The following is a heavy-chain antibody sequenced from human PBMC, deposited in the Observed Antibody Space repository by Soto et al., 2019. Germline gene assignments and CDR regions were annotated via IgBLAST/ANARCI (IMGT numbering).Heavy chain of an antibody. CDR1: GDTFTSYH. CDR2: INPSGGST. D-gene: IGHD5-12*01. J-gene: IGHJ6*03. Sequence: GVSVKASYKASGDTFTSYHVHWVRQAPGQGLEWMGIINPSGGSTSYAQKFQGRVTMTRDTSTSTVYMGLSSLRSEDTAVYYCARDPLDWWLRSNYYYYMDVWGKGTTVTVSS. CDR3: ARDPLDWWLRSNYYYYMDV. V-gene: IGHV1-46*03.